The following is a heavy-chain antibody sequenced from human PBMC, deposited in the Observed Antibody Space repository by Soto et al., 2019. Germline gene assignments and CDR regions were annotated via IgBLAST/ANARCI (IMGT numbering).Heavy chain of an antibody. Sequence: ASVKVSCKASGYTFTSYAMHWVRQAPGQRLEWMGWINASNGNTKYSQKFQGRVTITRDTSASTAYMELSSLRSEDTAVYYCARVGAFWSGYLDYRGQRTLVTVSS. V-gene: IGHV1-3*01. D-gene: IGHD3-3*01. CDR3: ARVGAFWSGYLDY. CDR1: GYTFTSYA. J-gene: IGHJ4*02. CDR2: INASNGNT.